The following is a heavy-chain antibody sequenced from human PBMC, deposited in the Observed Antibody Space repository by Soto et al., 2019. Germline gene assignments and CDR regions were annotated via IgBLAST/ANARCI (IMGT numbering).Heavy chain of an antibody. V-gene: IGHV4-30-4*01. J-gene: IGHJ5*02. CDR2: IYYNGDT. CDR1: GGFVSSGIYY. CDR3: ARDHGDEGGWFDP. Sequence: QVQLQESGPGLVKASQTLSLVCTVSGGFVSSGIYYWSWIRQPPGKGLEWIGYIYYNGDTFYNPSLKSRVSISLDMSKNQFSLKVNSVTAADTAVYYCARDHGDEGGWFDPWGQGTLVTVSS. D-gene: IGHD4-17*01.